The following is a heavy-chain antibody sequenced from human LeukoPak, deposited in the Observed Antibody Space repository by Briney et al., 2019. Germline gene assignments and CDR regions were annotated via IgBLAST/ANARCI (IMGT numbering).Heavy chain of an antibody. CDR1: GFTFSRNG. CDR3: ARKVYYDSSGPLDY. J-gene: IGHJ4*02. D-gene: IGHD3-22*01. Sequence: GSLRLSCAASGFTFSRNGMTWVRQAPGKGLEWVSSISSSSSYIYYADSVKGRFTISRDNAKNSLYLQMNSLRAEDTAVYYCARKVYYDSSGPLDYWGQGTLVTVSS. CDR2: ISSSSSYI. V-gene: IGHV3-21*01.